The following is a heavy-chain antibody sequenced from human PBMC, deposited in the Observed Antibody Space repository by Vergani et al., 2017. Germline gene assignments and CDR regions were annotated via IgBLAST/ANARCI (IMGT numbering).Heavy chain of an antibody. Sequence: EVQLVESGGGLIHPGGSLGLSCEGSGFSFSGYWMHWVRQSPEKGLVWVSRIKSDGSITNYADSVKGRFTISRDNAKNTLYLQMNNLRAADTAVYYCARSGYCAHGVCYMTYYYYMDVWGKGTAVTVSS. J-gene: IGHJ6*03. D-gene: IGHD2-8*01. CDR1: GFSFSGYW. CDR2: IKSDGSIT. CDR3: ARSGYCAHGVCYMTYYYYMDV. V-gene: IGHV3-74*01.